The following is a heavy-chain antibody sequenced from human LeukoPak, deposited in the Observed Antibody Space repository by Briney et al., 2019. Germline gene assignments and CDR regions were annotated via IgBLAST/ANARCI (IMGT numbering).Heavy chain of an antibody. CDR3: ARDFSGYSPGLDY. V-gene: IGHV3-21*01. J-gene: IGHJ4*02. CDR1: GFTFSSYS. Sequence: PGGSLRLSCAASGFTFSSYSMNWVRQAPGKGLEWISSISSSSSYIYYADSVKGRFTISRDNAKNSLYLQMNSLRAEDTAVYYCARDFSGYSPGLDYWGQGTLVTVSS. D-gene: IGHD5-18*01. CDR2: ISSSSSYI.